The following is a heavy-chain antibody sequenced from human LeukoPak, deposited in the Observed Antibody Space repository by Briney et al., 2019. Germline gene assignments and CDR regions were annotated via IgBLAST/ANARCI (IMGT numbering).Heavy chain of an antibody. J-gene: IGHJ4*02. CDR2: VDYSGNT. CDR3: ARQKGGWYFDY. D-gene: IGHD6-19*01. Sequence: PSETLSLTCTVSGGSVSSGSYYWGWVRQPPGKGLEWIVSVDYSGNTYYSPSLKSRVTVSVDTSKNQFSLKLNSVTAADTAVYYCARQKGGWYFDYWGQGTLVTVSS. V-gene: IGHV4-39*01. CDR1: GGSVSSGSYY.